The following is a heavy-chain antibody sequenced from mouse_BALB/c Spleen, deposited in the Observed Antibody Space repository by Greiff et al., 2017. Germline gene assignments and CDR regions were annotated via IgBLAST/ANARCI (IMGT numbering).Heavy chain of an antibody. J-gene: IGHJ4*01. CDR2: INPSSGYT. V-gene: IGHV1-4*02. D-gene: IGHD2-3*01. CDR3: ARCDGYYVDYAMDY. CDR1: GYTFTSYT. Sequence: QVQLQQSAAELARPGASVKMSCKASGYTFTSYTMHWVKQRPGQGLEWIGYINPSSGYTEYNQKFKDKTTLTADKSSSTAYMQLSSLTSEDSAVYYCARCDGYYVDYAMDYWGQGTSVTVSS.